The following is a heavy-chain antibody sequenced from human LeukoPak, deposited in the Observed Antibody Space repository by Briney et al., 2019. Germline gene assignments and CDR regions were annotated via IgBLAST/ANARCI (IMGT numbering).Heavy chain of an antibody. V-gene: IGHV3-48*03. CDR3: ARDWATTWYGEYFDY. CDR2: ISGSGDTI. CDR1: GFTFSSYE. J-gene: IGHJ4*02. Sequence: GGSLRLSCAASGFTFSSYEMNWVRQAPGKGLEWVSHISGSGDTIFYADSVRGRFTISRDNAKNLLYLEMNSLRAEDTAVYYCARDWATTWYGEYFDYWGQGTLVTVSS. D-gene: IGHD3-10*01.